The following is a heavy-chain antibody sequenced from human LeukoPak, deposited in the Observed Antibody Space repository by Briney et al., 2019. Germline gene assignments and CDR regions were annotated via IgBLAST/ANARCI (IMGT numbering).Heavy chain of an antibody. CDR1: GGSISSGDYY. D-gene: IGHD6-13*01. J-gene: IGHJ3*02. CDR3: ARVGIAAAGTRPDAFDI. CDR2: IYYSGST. V-gene: IGHV4-30-4*01. Sequence: SETLSLTCTVSGGSISSGDYYWRWIRQPPGKGLEWIGYIYYSGSTYYNPSLKSRVTISVDTSKNQFSLKLSSVTAADPAVYYCARVGIAAAGTRPDAFDIWGQGTMVAVSS.